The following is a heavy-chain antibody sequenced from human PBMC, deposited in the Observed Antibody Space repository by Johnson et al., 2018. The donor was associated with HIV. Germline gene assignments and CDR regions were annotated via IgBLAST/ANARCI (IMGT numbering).Heavy chain of an antibody. V-gene: IGHV3-20*04. CDR1: GFTFDDYG. CDR2: INWNGGST. J-gene: IGHJ3*02. CDR3: ARVRRSGTYYVDGFDI. D-gene: IGHD1-26*01. Sequence: EVQLVESGGGVVRPGGSLRLSCAASGFTFDDYGMSWVRQAPGKGLEWVSGINWNGGSTYYADSVKGRFTISRDNSKNTLYLQMNSLRAEDTAVYYCARVRRSGTYYVDGFDIWGQGTMVTVSS.